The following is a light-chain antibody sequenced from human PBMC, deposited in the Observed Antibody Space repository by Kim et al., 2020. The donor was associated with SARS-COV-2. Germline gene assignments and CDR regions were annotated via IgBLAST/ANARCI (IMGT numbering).Light chain of an antibody. Sequence: GSVGDRVTSTCRASQSISTWLAWYQQKPAKAPTLLIYKTYSVQSGVPSRFSGSGSGTEFTLTVSSLQPDDLATYYCQQYNSYPWTFGQGTKVDIK. J-gene: IGKJ1*01. CDR2: KTY. CDR3: QQYNSYPWT. V-gene: IGKV1-5*03. CDR1: QSISTW.